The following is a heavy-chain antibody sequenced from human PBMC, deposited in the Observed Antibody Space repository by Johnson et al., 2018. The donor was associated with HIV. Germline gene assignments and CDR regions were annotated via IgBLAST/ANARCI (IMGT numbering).Heavy chain of an antibody. J-gene: IGHJ3*02. CDR1: GFTFSNYW. D-gene: IGHD6-6*01. CDR2: IRYDGSNK. V-gene: IGHV3-30*02. Sequence: QVQLVESGGDLVQPGGSLRLSCAASGFTFSNYWMSWVRQAPGKGLEWVAFIRYDGSNKYYADSVKGRFTISRDNAKNSLYLQMNSLRAEDTALYYCARDRGSSSPAHAFDIWGQGTMVTVS. CDR3: ARDRGSSSPAHAFDI.